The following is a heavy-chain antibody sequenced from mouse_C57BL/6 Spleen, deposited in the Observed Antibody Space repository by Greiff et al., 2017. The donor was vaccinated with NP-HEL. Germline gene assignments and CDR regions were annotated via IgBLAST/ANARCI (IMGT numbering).Heavy chain of an antibody. J-gene: IGHJ1*03. CDR2: ISDGGSYT. Sequence: EVMLVESGGGLVKPGGSLKLSCAASGFTFSSYAMSWVRQTPEKRLEWVATISDGGSYTYYPDNVKGRFTISRDNAKSNLYLQMSHLKSEDTAMYYCARDAYYYGSWYFDVWGTGTTVTVSS. D-gene: IGHD1-1*01. V-gene: IGHV5-4*01. CDR1: GFTFSSYA. CDR3: ARDAYYYGSWYFDV.